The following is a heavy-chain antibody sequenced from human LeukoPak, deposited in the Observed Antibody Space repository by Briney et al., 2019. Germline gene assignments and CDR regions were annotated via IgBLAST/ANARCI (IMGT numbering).Heavy chain of an antibody. Sequence: GGSLRLSCAVSGSTFSDYYMSWIRQAPGKGLEWLSYISRGGSTIYYADSVKGRFTISRDNAKDSLYLQMNSLRAEDTAVYYCAREQGSSWITDYWGQGTLVTVSS. V-gene: IGHV3-11*01. J-gene: IGHJ4*02. CDR3: AREQGSSWITDY. D-gene: IGHD6-13*01. CDR2: ISRGGSTI. CDR1: GSTFSDYY.